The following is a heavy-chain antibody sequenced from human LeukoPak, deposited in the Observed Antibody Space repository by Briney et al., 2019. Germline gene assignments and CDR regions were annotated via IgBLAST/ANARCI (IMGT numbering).Heavy chain of an antibody. J-gene: IGHJ3*02. V-gene: IGHV3-49*03. Sequence: SGGSLRLSCTASGFTFGDYAMSWFRQAPGKGLEWVGFIGSKAYGGTTEYAASVKGRFTISRDDSKSIAYLQMNSLKTEDTAVYYCTRDPQDIVVVPAAITHDAFDIWGQGTMVTVSS. CDR2: IGSKAYGGTT. CDR1: GFTFGDYA. D-gene: IGHD2-2*01. CDR3: TRDPQDIVVVPAAITHDAFDI.